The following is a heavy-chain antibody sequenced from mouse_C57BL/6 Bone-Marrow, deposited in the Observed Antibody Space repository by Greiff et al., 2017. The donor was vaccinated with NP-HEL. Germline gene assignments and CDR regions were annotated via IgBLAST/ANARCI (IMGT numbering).Heavy chain of an antibody. CDR3: ARSYEDY. J-gene: IGHJ2*01. V-gene: IGHV1-82*01. Sequence: VQLQQSGPELVKPGASVKISCKASGYAFSSSWMNWVKQRPGKGLEWIGRIYPGDGDTNYNGKFKGKATLTADKSSSTAYMQLSSLTSDDSAVYFCARSYEDYWGQGTTLTVSS. CDR1: GYAFSSSW. D-gene: IGHD1-1*01. CDR2: IYPGDGDT.